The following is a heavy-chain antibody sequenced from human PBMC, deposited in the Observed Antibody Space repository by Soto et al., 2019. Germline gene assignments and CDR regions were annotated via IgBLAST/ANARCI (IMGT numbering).Heavy chain of an antibody. CDR3: ARARGLEGIDY. V-gene: IGHV4-34*01. D-gene: IGHD1-1*01. Sequence: QVQLQQWGAGLLKPSETLSLTCAVYGGSFSGYYWSWIRQPPGKGLEWIGEINHSGSTNYNPSLKSRVTISVDTSKNQFSLKLSSVTAADTAVYYWARARGLEGIDYWGQGTLVTVSS. CDR2: INHSGST. CDR1: GGSFSGYY. J-gene: IGHJ4*02.